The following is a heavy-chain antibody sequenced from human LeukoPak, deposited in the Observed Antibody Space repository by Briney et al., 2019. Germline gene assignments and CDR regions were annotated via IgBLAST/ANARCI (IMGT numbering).Heavy chain of an antibody. V-gene: IGHV1-2*04. Sequence: ASVKVSCKASGYTFTGYYMHWVRQAPGQGLEWMGWINPNSGGTNYAQKFQGWVTMTRDTSISTAYMELSRLRSDDTAVYYCARGGVTTDSGFDYWGQGTLVTVSS. CDR2: INPNSGGT. J-gene: IGHJ4*02. D-gene: IGHD4-17*01. CDR3: ARGGVTTDSGFDY. CDR1: GYTFTGYY.